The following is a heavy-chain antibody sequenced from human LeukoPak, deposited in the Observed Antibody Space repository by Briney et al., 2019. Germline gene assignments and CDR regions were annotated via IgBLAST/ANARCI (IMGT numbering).Heavy chain of an antibody. D-gene: IGHD6-13*01. CDR3: ARDAQTSSWYYGMDV. V-gene: IGHV3-11*01. CDR1: GFPFSDYY. J-gene: IGHJ6*02. CDR2: ISNSGNTV. Sequence: WGSLRLSCAAPGFPFSDYYMSWIRQAPGKGLEWVSYISNSGNTVYYEDSVKGRFTVSRDNAKNSLYLQLNSLRAEDTAVYYCARDAQTSSWYYGMDVWGQGTTVTVSS.